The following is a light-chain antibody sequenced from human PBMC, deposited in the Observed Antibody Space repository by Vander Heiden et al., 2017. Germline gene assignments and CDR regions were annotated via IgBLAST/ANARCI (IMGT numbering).Light chain of an antibody. V-gene: IGKV1-39*01. J-gene: IGKJ1*01. Sequence: DTQLTHSPSSLSASVRDRVTITCRASQSISSYLNWYQQKPGKAPKLLIYAATSLQSGVPSRFSGSGSGTDFTLTISSLQPEDFVTYYCQQTYSAPWTFGQGTKVEIK. CDR3: QQTYSAPWT. CDR1: QSISSY. CDR2: AAT.